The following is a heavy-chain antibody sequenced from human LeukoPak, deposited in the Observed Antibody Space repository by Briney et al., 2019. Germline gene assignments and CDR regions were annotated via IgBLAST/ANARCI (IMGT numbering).Heavy chain of an antibody. D-gene: IGHD1-26*01. CDR2: IIPIFGTA. CDR3: APDGSPYSGEYASD. CDR1: GGTFSSYA. J-gene: IGHJ4*02. Sequence: SVKVSCKASGGTFSSYAISWVRQAPGQGLEWMGGIIPIFGTANYAQKFQGRVTITADESTSTAYMELSSLRSEDTAVYYCAPDGSPYSGEYASDWGQGTLVTVSS. V-gene: IGHV1-69*13.